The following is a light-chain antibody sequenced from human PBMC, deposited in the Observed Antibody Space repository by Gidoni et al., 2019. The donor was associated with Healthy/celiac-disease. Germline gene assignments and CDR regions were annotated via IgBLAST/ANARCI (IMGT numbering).Light chain of an antibody. CDR1: QSVSSY. J-gene: IGKJ4*01. Sequence: EIELTQSPATLSLSPGERANLSCMASQSVSSYLTWYQQKPGQAPRLLIYDASNRATGIPARFSGSGSGTDFTLTISSLEPEDFAVYYCQQRSNWPPLTFGGXTKVEIK. CDR3: QQRSNWPPLT. CDR2: DAS. V-gene: IGKV3-11*01.